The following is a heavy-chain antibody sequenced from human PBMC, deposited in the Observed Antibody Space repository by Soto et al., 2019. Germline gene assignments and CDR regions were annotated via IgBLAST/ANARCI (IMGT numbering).Heavy chain of an antibody. CDR2: INPSGGST. CDR1: GYTFTSYY. J-gene: IGHJ4*02. Sequence: QVQLVQSGAEVKKPGASVKVSCKASGYTFTSYYMHWVRQAPGQGLEWMGIINPSGGSTSYAKKFQGRVTMTRDTSTSTVYMELSSLRSEDTAVYYCARAPLLTPFDYWGQGTLVTVSS. CDR3: ARAPLLTPFDY. D-gene: IGHD7-27*01. V-gene: IGHV1-46*01.